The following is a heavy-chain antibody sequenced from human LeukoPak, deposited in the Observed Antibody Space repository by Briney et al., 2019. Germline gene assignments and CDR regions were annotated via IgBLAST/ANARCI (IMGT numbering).Heavy chain of an antibody. CDR1: GFTFNNFG. V-gene: IGHV3-30*03. CDR2: ISYSGSVQ. J-gene: IGHJ4*02. Sequence: GTSLRLSCAASGFTFNNFGMHWVRQAPGKGLEWVSVISYSGSVQFYADSVKGRFTISRDDSKNTVHMQMNRLRVEDTAVYYCARSPRDSRDWTGTLDYWGQGALVTVSS. CDR3: ARSPRDSRDWTGTLDY. D-gene: IGHD3-22*01.